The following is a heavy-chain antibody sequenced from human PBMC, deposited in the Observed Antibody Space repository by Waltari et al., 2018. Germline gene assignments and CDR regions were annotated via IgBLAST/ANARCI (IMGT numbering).Heavy chain of an antibody. CDR3: ARAEAAAGTGWFDP. Sequence: QVQLQESGPGLVKPSETLSLTCTVSGGSISSYYWSWLRQPPGKGLEWIGYIYYSGSTNYNPSLKSRVTISVDTSKNHFSLKLSSVTAADTAVYYCARAEAAAGTGWFDPWGQGTLVTVSS. J-gene: IGHJ5*02. CDR1: GGSISSYY. V-gene: IGHV4-59*01. D-gene: IGHD6-13*01. CDR2: IYYSGST.